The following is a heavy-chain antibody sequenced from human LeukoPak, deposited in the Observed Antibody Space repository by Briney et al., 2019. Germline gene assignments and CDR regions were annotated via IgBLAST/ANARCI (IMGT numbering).Heavy chain of an antibody. CDR2: ISGSGGGT. D-gene: IGHD6-19*01. CDR3: AKGRTFIAVAAYD. Sequence: GGSLRLSCAASGFTFSSYAMSWVRQAPGKGLEWVSAISGSGGGTYYADSVKGRFTISRDNSKNTLYLQMYSLRAEDTAVYYCAKGRTFIAVAAYDWGQGTLVTVSS. CDR1: GFTFSSYA. J-gene: IGHJ4*02. V-gene: IGHV3-23*01.